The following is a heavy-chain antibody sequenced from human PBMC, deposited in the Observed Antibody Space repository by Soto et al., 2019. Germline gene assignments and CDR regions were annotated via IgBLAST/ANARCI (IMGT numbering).Heavy chain of an antibody. V-gene: IGHV1-69*13. Sequence: ASVKVSCKASGGTFSSYAISWVRQAPGQGLEWMGGIIPIFGTANYAQKFQGRVTITADESTSPAYMELSSLRSEDMAVYYCVVDALYCSSTSCYRDYYYYMDVWGKGTTVTVSS. CDR2: IIPIFGTA. J-gene: IGHJ6*03. CDR3: VVDALYCSSTSCYRDYYYYMDV. D-gene: IGHD2-2*02. CDR1: GGTFSSYA.